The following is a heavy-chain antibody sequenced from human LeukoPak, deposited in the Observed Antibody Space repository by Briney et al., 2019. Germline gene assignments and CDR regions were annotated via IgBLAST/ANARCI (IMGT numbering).Heavy chain of an antibody. CDR2: MNPNSGNT. CDR1: GYTFTSYD. D-gene: IGHD5-12*01. V-gene: IGHV1-8*01. CDR3: ARGIQIVATILYYYYYMDV. J-gene: IGHJ6*03. Sequence: ASVKVSCKASGYTFTSYDINWVRQATGQGLEWMGWMNPNSGNTGYAQKFQGRITMTRNTSISTAYMELSSLRSEDTAVYYCARGIQIVATILYYYYYMDVWGKGTTVTISS.